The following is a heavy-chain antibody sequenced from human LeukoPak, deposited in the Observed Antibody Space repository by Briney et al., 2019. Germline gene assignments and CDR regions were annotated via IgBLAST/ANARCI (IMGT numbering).Heavy chain of an antibody. D-gene: IGHD6-6*01. CDR1: GDSISGYY. CDR2: IYYGGSS. J-gene: IGHJ4*02. Sequence: SETLSLTCTVSGDSISGYYRSWIRQPPQKRLEWIAYIYYGGSSHYNPSLKSRVTLSVDSSKNQFSLKLSSVTAADTGVYYCARGLIAAREYYLDSWGQGTLVTVSS. V-gene: IGHV4-59*01. CDR3: ARGLIAAREYYLDS.